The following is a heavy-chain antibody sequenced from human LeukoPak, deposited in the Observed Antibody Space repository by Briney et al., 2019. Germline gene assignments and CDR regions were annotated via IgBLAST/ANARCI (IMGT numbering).Heavy chain of an antibody. V-gene: IGHV4-34*01. CDR3: ARGLGGLSIAVTLDY. CDR1: GGSFSGYY. J-gene: IGHJ4*02. CDR2: INHSGST. D-gene: IGHD6-19*01. Sequence: SETLSLTCAVYGGSFSGYYWSWTRQPPGKGLEWIGEINHSGSTNYNPSLKSRVTISVDTSKNQFSLKLSSVTAADTAVYYCARGLGGLSIAVTLDYWGQGTLVTVSS.